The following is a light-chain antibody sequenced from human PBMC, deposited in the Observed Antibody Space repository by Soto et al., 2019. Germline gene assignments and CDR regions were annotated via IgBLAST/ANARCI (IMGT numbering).Light chain of an antibody. CDR2: GTS. Sequence: EIVLTQSPGTLSLSPGERSTLSCRASQIVSSSYLAWYQQKPGQAPRLLISGTSSRATGIPDRFSGGGSGTDFTLTISRLEPEDFAVYFCQQYGSSPLTFCGGTKVEI. J-gene: IGKJ4*01. V-gene: IGKV3-20*01. CDR3: QQYGSSPLT. CDR1: QIVSSSY.